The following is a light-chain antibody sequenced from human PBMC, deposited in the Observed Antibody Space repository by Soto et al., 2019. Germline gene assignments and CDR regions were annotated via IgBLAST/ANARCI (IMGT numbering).Light chain of an antibody. CDR3: SSYTTGSLVV. J-gene: IGLJ2*01. Sequence: QSALTQAASVSGSPGQSITISCTGTSSDVGAYDYVTWYQQHPGKAPKVMIYKVSNRPSGVSNRFSGSKSGNTASLTISELQAEDEADYYCSSYTTGSLVVFGGGTKLTVL. CDR1: SSDVGAYDY. CDR2: KVS. V-gene: IGLV2-14*01.